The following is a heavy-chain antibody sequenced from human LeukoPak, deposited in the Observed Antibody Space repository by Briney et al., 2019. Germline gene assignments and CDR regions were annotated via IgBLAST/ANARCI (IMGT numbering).Heavy chain of an antibody. D-gene: IGHD6-19*01. CDR3: ASGYSSGWYGV. J-gene: IGHJ4*02. V-gene: IGHV4-59*08. CDR1: GGSISSYF. CDR2: IYDSGST. Sequence: PSETLSLTCTVSGGSISSYFWSWIRQPPGKGLERIGYIYDSGSTNYNPSFKSRVTISVDTPKNQFSLKLSSVTAADTAVYYCASGYSSGWYGVWGQGTLVTVSS.